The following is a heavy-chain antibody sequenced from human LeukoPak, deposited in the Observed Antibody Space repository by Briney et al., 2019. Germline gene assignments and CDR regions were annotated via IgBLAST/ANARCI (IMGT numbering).Heavy chain of an antibody. CDR1: AFTFSTYA. Sequence: GGSLRLSCAASAFTFSTYAMHWVRQAPGKGLEWVAVISNGGTNEYYADSVKGRFTISRDNSKNTVYLQMNSLRAEDTAVYYCAKECAYWGQGTLVTVSS. CDR2: ISNGGTNE. CDR3: AKECAY. J-gene: IGHJ4*02. V-gene: IGHV3-30*18.